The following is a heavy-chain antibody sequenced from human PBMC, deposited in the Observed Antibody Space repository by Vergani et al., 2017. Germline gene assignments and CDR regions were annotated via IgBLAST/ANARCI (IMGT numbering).Heavy chain of an antibody. CDR3: TTDPRYCGDGSFYWLTDHHCYGMDV. CDR2: IKSTFDRGTT. V-gene: IGHV3-15*07. D-gene: IGHD2-21*01. Sequence: EVQLVESGGGIVKPGGSLRLSCVASGFSFRNAWMNWVRRTPGKGLEWVGRIKSTFDRGTTDYAAAVKGRFTITRDDSKNTLFLQMNGLKTEDIGVYYCTTDPRYCGDGSFYWLTDHHCYGMDVWVQGTTVTVSS. J-gene: IGHJ6*02. CDR1: GFSFRNAW.